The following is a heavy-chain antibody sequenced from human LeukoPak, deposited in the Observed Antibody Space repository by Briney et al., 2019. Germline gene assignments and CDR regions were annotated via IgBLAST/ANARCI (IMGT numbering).Heavy chain of an antibody. CDR2: IYYSGST. CDR3: ARGRTAMVFDY. CDR1: GGSISSYY. Sequence: SETLSLTCTVSGGSISSYYWSWIRQPPGKGLEWIGYIYYSGSTNYNPSLKSRVTISVDTSKNQFSLRLSSVTAADTAVYYCARGRTAMVFDYWGQGTLVTVSS. J-gene: IGHJ4*02. D-gene: IGHD5-18*01. V-gene: IGHV4-59*01.